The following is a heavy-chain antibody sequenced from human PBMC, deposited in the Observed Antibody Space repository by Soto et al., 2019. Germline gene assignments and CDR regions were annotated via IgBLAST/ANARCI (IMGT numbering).Heavy chain of an antibody. D-gene: IGHD3-10*01. CDR2: IFWDDSK. J-gene: IGHJ4*02. CDR1: GFSLSTSGVG. Sequence: QITLKESGPTLVKPTQTLTLTCTFSGFSLSTSGVGVGWIRQPPGKALEWLAVIFWDDSKTYSPSLKSRLTITKDTTRDQVVLTMTNMDPVDTATYYCAHKGSGSRAIVYWGQGALVTVSS. CDR3: AHKGSGSRAIVY. V-gene: IGHV2-5*02.